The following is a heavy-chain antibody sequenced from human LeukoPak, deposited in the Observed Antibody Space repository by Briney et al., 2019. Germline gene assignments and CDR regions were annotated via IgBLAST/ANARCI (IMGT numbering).Heavy chain of an antibody. Sequence: SETLSLTCTVSGGSISSGGYYWSWLRQHPGKGLEWIGYIYYSGSTYYNPSLKSRVTISVDTSKNQFSLKLSSVTAADTAVYYCARGHILTGYEYYYYYYGMDVWGQGTTVTVSS. V-gene: IGHV4-31*03. D-gene: IGHD3-9*01. CDR2: IYYSGST. J-gene: IGHJ6*02. CDR1: GGSISSGGYY. CDR3: ARGHILTGYEYYYYYYGMDV.